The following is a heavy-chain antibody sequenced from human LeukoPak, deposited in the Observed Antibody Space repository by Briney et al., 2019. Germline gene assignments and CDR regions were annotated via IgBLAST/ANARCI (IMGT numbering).Heavy chain of an antibody. V-gene: IGHV3-9*01. CDR3: AKDLFTMVRGVLKS. CDR2: ISWNSGSI. D-gene: IGHD3-10*01. J-gene: IGHJ4*02. CDR1: GFTFDDYA. Sequence: GGSLRLSCAASGFTFDDYAMHWVRQAPGKGLEWVSGISWNSGSIGYADSVKGRFTISRDNAKNSLYLQMNSLRAEGTALYYCAKDLFTMVRGVLKSWGQGTLVTVSS.